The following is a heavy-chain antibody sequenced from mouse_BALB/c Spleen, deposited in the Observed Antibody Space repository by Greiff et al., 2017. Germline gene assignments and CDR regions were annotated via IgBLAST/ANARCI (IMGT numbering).Heavy chain of an antibody. V-gene: IGHV1S29*02. CDR2: IYPYNGGT. D-gene: IGHD4-1*01. CDR3: ARDLGRGYYFDY. Sequence: VQLQQPGPELVKPGASVKISCKASGYTFTDYNMHWVKQSHGKSLEWIGYIYPYNGGTGYNQKFKGKATLTVDNSSSTAYMELRSLTSEDSAVYYCARDLGRGYYFDYWGQGTTLTVSA. J-gene: IGHJ2*01. CDR1: GYTFTDYN.